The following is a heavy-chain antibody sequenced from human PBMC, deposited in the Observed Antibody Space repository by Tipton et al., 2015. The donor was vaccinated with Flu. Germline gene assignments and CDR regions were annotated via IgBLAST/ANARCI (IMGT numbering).Heavy chain of an antibody. Sequence: AVSGFSVSRNYMSWVRQAPGKGLEWVAKIKQDGSEKYYVDSVKGRFTISRDNAKNSLYLQMNSLRAEDTAVYFCARSSYSSSWFFDYWGQGTLVTVSS. D-gene: IGHD6-13*01. J-gene: IGHJ4*02. CDR2: IKQDGSEK. CDR3: ARSSYSSSWFFDY. V-gene: IGHV3-7*01. CDR1: GFSVSRNY.